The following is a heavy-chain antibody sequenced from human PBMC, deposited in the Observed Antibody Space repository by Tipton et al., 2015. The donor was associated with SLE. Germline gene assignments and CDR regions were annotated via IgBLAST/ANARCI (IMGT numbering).Heavy chain of an antibody. D-gene: IGHD6-6*01. V-gene: IGHV4-4*07. J-gene: IGHJ2*01. CDR3: ARRRYSSSSGDWYFDL. CDR1: GGSISSHY. Sequence: TLSLTCTVSGGSISSHYWSWIRQPAGKGLEWIGRIYTSGSTNYNPSLKSRVTMSVDTSKNQFSLKLNSVTAADTAVYYCARRRYSSSSGDWYFDLWGRGTLVTVSS. CDR2: IYTSGST.